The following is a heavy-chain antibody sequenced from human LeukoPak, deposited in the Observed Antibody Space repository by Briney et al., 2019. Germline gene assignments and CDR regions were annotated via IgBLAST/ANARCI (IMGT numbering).Heavy chain of an antibody. D-gene: IGHD6-13*01. CDR1: GGSISNYY. Sequence: SETLSLTCTVSGGSISNYYWSWIRQPPGKGLEWIGYIYHSGSTNYNPSLKSRVTISLDTSKNQFSLKLTSVTAADTAVYYCARQSSSSSWYVGDAFDIWGQGTMVTVSS. CDR2: IYHSGST. V-gene: IGHV4-59*01. J-gene: IGHJ3*02. CDR3: ARQSSSSSWYVGDAFDI.